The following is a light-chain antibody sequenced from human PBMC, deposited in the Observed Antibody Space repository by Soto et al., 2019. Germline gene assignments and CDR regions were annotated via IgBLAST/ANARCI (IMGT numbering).Light chain of an antibody. CDR1: GSNIGAGYD. J-gene: IGLJ3*02. CDR3: QSYESSLSGWV. Sequence: QSVLTQPPSVSGAPGQRVTISCTGSGSNIGAGYDVHWYQQLPGTAPKLLIYGNSNRPSGVPDRFPGSKSGTSASLAITGLQAEDEADYYCQSYESSLSGWVFGGVTKLTVL. CDR2: GNS. V-gene: IGLV1-40*01.